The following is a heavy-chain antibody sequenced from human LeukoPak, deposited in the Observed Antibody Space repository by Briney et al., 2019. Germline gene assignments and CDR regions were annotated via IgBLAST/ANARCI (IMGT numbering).Heavy chain of an antibody. J-gene: IGHJ3*02. V-gene: IGHV5-51*01. D-gene: IGHD2-15*01. CDR2: IYPGDSDT. CDR1: GYSFTSYW. Sequence: GESLKISCKGSGYSFTSYWIGWVRQMPGKGLEWMGIIYPGDSDTRYSPSFQGQVTIPADKSISTAYLQWSSLKASDTAMYYCARTDIVVVVAATPDAFDIWGQGTMVTVSS. CDR3: ARTDIVVVVAATPDAFDI.